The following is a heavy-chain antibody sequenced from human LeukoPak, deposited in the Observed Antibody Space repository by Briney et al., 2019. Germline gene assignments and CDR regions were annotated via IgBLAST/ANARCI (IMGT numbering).Heavy chain of an antibody. CDR3: AKDQGPWLGDY. CDR2: IKQDGSVK. Sequence: GGSLRLSCEASGFTFTTYWMGWVRQAPGKGLEWVASIKQDGSVKYYVDSVKGRFTISRDNAKNSLYLQMNSLRAEDTAIYYCAKDQGPWLGDYWGQGTLVTVSS. CDR1: GFTFTTYW. J-gene: IGHJ4*02. V-gene: IGHV3-7*03. D-gene: IGHD6-19*01.